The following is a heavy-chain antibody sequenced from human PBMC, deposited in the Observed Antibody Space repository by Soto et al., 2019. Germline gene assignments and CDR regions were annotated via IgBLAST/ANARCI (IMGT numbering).Heavy chain of an antibody. Sequence: GGSLILSCAASGFTFSSYGMHWVRQAPGKGLEWVAVIWYDGSNKYYADSVKGRFTISRDNSKNTVYLQMNSLRAEDTALYYCERERNVGPTAYRHYGWDVWGQGTTVTVSS. CDR1: GFTFSSYG. V-gene: IGHV3-33*01. D-gene: IGHD1-26*01. J-gene: IGHJ6*02. CDR3: ERERNVGPTAYRHYGWDV. CDR2: IWYDGSNK.